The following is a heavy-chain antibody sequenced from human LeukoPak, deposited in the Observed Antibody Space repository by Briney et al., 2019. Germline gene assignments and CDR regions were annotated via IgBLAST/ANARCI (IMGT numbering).Heavy chain of an antibody. Sequence: GGSLRLSCAASGFIFSNHGMHWVRQAPGKGPEWVALIWYDGSNKYYGDSVKGRFTISRDNAKNSLYLQMNSLRAEDTAVYYCARDKSQPEWGFYYGMDVWGQGITVTVSS. CDR3: ARDKSQPEWGFYYGMDV. D-gene: IGHD1-26*01. CDR2: IWYDGSNK. CDR1: GFIFSNHG. J-gene: IGHJ6*02. V-gene: IGHV3-33*01.